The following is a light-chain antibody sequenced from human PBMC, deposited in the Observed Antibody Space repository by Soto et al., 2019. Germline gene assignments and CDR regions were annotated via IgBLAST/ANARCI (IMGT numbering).Light chain of an antibody. CDR2: EVS. CDR1: RSDVGDYNS. Sequence: QSALTQPPSASGSPGRSVTISCSGTRSDVGDYNSVSWYQKHPGKAPKLMIYEVSKRPPGVPDRFSGSKSGNAASLTVSGLQAEDEADYYCSSYAGSNIWVFGGGTKLTVL. V-gene: IGLV2-8*01. J-gene: IGLJ3*02. CDR3: SSYAGSNIWV.